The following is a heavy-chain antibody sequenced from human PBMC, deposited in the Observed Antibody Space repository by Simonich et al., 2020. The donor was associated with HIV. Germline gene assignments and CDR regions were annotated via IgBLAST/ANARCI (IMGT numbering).Heavy chain of an antibody. CDR2: MSSSGFNI. CDR3: ARESLGLDY. J-gene: IGHJ4*02. Sequence: EVQLVDSGGGLVQPGGSLRLSCAASGFTISSYEMNWDRQAPRKVPGWISKMSSSGFNIHYADSVKRLFTTSRDNTKTSLYLQMNSLRVEDTAVYFCARESLGLDYWGQGTLVTVSS. V-gene: IGHV3-48*03. CDR1: GFTISSYE.